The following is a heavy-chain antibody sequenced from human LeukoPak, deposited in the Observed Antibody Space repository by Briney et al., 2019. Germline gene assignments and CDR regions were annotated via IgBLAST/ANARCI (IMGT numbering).Heavy chain of an antibody. CDR3: AREGGYYDSSGYIDY. V-gene: IGHV3-30-3*01. D-gene: IGHD3-22*01. CDR1: GFTFSSYA. J-gene: IGHJ4*02. CDR2: ISYDGSNK. Sequence: GGSLRLSCAASGFTFSSYAMNWVRQAPGKGLEWVAVISYDGSNKYYADSVKGRFSISRDNSKSTLYLQMNSLRAEDTAVYYCAREGGYYDSSGYIDYWGQGTLVTVSS.